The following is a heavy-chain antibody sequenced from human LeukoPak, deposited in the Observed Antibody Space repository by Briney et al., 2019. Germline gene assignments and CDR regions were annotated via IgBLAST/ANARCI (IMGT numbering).Heavy chain of an antibody. D-gene: IGHD3-3*01. CDR2: ISWDGGST. V-gene: IGHV3-43*01. CDR3: AKEAVPAAIDYDFWSGYDY. Sequence: GGSLRLSCAASGFTFDDYTMHWVRQAPGKGLEWVSLISWDGGSTYYADSVKGRFTSSRDNSKNSLYLQMNSLRTEDTALYYCAKEAVPAAIDYDFWSGYDYWGQGTLVTVSS. J-gene: IGHJ4*02. CDR1: GFTFDDYT.